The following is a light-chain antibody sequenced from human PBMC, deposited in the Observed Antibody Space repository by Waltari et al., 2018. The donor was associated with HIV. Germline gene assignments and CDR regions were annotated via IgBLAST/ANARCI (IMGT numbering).Light chain of an antibody. Sequence: QSVLTQPPSGSGTPGQRVAFSCSGSSSNIGSNPVDWYQKLPGTAPRLLIYNNNQQPSGVPDRCSGSKSGTSASLAISGLQSEDEAEYYCAAWDDSLNGHVLFGGGTKLTVL. CDR1: SSNIGSNP. CDR3: AAWDDSLNGHVL. V-gene: IGLV1-44*01. CDR2: NNN. J-gene: IGLJ2*01.